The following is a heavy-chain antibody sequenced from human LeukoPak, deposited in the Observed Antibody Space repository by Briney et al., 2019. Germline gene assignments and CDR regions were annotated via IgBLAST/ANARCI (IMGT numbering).Heavy chain of an antibody. CDR3: ARAAVAAYFYYYGMDV. J-gene: IGHJ6*02. CDR1: GFTFSSYA. V-gene: IGHV3-23*01. D-gene: IGHD6-19*01. CDR2: IGGSGDIT. Sequence: AGGSLRLSCAASGFTFSSYAMSWVRQAPGKGLEWVSGIGGSGDITYYADSVKGRFTISRGNSKNTLYLQMNSLRAEDTAVYYCARAAVAAYFYYYGMDVWGQGTTVTVSS.